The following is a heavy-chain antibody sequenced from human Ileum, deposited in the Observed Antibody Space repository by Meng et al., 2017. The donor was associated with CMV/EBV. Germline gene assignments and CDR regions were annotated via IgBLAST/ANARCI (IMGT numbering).Heavy chain of an antibody. CDR2: IYGGGDT. Sequence: VRLVESGGGVVQPGGALRLSCAASEFTFSSFDMHWVRQAPGKGLDWVSVIYGGGDTDYVDSVKGRFTISRDNSKNMLYLQMNSLRVEDTALYYCASPPPIGAAFDYWGRGTLVTVSS. J-gene: IGHJ4*02. CDR1: EFTFSSFD. V-gene: IGHV3-NL1*01. CDR3: ASPPPIGAAFDY. D-gene: IGHD6-13*01.